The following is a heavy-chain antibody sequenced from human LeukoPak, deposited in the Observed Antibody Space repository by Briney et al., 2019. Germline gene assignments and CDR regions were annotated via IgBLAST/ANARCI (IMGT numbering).Heavy chain of an antibody. J-gene: IGHJ4*02. D-gene: IGHD3-16*01. CDR1: GGSISSTSSY. CDR2: IYYTSST. CDR3: ARHVAYSLNNVWGTYYFDY. Sequence: PSEALSLTCTVSGGSISSTSSYWGWIRQPPGKGLEWVGSIYYTSSTYYNPSLKSRVTISVDTSMNQFSLKVTSVTAADTAVYYCARHVAYSLNNVWGTYYFDYWGQGALVTVSS. V-gene: IGHV4-39*01.